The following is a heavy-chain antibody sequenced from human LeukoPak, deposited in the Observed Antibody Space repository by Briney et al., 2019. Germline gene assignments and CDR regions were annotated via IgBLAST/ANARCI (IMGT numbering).Heavy chain of an antibody. CDR1: GGSISSGGYY. Sequence: PSETLSLTCTVSGGSISSGGYYWSWIRQHPGKGLEWIGYIYYSGSTYYNPSLKSRVTISVDTSKNQFSLKLSSVTAADTAVYYCARASYGSGSLDYWGQGTPVTVSS. V-gene: IGHV4-31*03. J-gene: IGHJ4*02. CDR2: IYYSGST. D-gene: IGHD3-10*01. CDR3: ARASYGSGSLDY.